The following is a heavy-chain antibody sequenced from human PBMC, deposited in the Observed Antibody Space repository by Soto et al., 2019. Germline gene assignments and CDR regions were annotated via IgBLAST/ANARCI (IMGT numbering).Heavy chain of an antibody. CDR2: IIPIFGTA. D-gene: IGHD1-26*01. CDR1: GGTFSSYA. J-gene: IGHJ4*02. Sequence: SEKVSWKASGGTFSSYAISWVRQAPGQGLEWMGGIIPIFGTANYAQKFQGRVTITADESTSTAYMELSSLRSEDTAVYYCARKSYPSYYFDYWGQGTLVTVSS. V-gene: IGHV1-69*13. CDR3: ARKSYPSYYFDY.